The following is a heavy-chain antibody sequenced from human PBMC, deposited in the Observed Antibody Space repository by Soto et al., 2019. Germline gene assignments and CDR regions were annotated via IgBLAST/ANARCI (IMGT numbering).Heavy chain of an antibody. V-gene: IGHV3-74*01. CDR1: GFNLSNQW. Sequence: PGGALRLPRAAPGFNLSNQWMHRVRPTPREGVGWVSRINSGGGSTKYAGSGKGRFPLSRDNTKKTLYLHINTLRAQDTAVYYSVRTSLVVAAATREDYRGQGTLVPVSP. J-gene: IGHJ4*02. D-gene: IGHD2-15*01. CDR3: VRTSLVVAAATREDY. CDR2: INSGGGST.